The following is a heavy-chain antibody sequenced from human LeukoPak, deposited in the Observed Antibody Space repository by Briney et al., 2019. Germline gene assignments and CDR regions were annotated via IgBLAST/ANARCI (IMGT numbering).Heavy chain of an antibody. V-gene: IGHV3-23*01. Sequence: GGSLRLSCAASGFTFSSFAMTWVRQAPGKGLEWVSTTSGSGGSTFSADSVKGRFTISRDNSKYTLYLQMNSLRAEDTAVYYCARLGYCSSIRCPNFDYWGQGTLVTVSS. CDR3: ARLGYCSSIRCPNFDY. J-gene: IGHJ4*02. CDR1: GFTFSSFA. CDR2: TSGSGGST. D-gene: IGHD2-2*01.